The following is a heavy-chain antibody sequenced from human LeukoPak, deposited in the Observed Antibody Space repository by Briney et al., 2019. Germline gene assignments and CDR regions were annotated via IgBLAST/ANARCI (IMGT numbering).Heavy chain of an antibody. CDR2: IYYSGST. CDR3: ARATYDYGDHDWFDP. J-gene: IGHJ5*02. CDR1: GGSISSSSYY. D-gene: IGHD4-17*01. V-gene: IGHV4-39*07. Sequence: SETLSLTCTVSGGSISSSSYYWGWIRQPPGKGLEWIGSIYYSGSTYYNPSLKSRVTISVDTSKNQFSLKLSSVTAADTAVYYCARATYDYGDHDWFDPWGPGTLVTVSS.